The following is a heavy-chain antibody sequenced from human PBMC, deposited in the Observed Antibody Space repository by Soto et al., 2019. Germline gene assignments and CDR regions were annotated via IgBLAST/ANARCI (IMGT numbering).Heavy chain of an antibody. V-gene: IGHV4-34*01. CDR3: ARSRGLGGYFDL. Sequence: QVQLQQWGAGLLKPSETLSLTCAVYGGSFSGYYWSGIRQPPGKGLEWIGEINHSGSTNYNPSLKGRVTISVDTSKNQFSLKLSSVTAADTAVYYCARSRGLGGYFDLWGRGTLVTVSS. CDR1: GGSFSGYY. J-gene: IGHJ2*01. CDR2: INHSGST. D-gene: IGHD3-3*01.